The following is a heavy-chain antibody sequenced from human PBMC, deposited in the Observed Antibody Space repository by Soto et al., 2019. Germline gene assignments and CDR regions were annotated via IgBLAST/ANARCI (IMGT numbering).Heavy chain of an antibody. CDR2: ISSSSSTI. CDR3: ARVMSSSSRGRDY. D-gene: IGHD6-6*01. V-gene: IGHV3-48*01. CDR1: GFTFSSYS. J-gene: IGHJ4*02. Sequence: GGSLRLSCAASGFTFSSYSMNWVRQAPRKGLEWVSYISSSSSTIYYADSVKGRFTISRDNAKNSLYLQMNSLRAEDTAVYYFARVMSSSSRGRDYWGQGTLVTVSS.